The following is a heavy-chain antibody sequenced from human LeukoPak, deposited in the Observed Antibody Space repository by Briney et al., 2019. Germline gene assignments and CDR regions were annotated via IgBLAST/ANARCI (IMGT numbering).Heavy chain of an antibody. CDR2: IIPIFGTA. CDR1: GGTFSSYA. V-gene: IGHV1-69*05. J-gene: IGHJ4*02. D-gene: IGHD3-22*01. CDR3: ASSPYYYDSTGYYRGFDY. Sequence: SVKDSCKASGGTFSSYAISWVRQAPGQGLEWMGGIIPIFGTANYAQKFKGRVTNTTQESPRTPYIELSRQRSDETPVCYFASSPYYYDSTGYYRGFDYGVQGTQVTVPS.